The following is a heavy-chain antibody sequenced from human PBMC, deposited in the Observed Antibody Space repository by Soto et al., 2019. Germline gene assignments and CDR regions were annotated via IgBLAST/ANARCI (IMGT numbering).Heavy chain of an antibody. CDR3: ARGAVVVPNGLIAGMDV. CDR1: GYSFSNFY. V-gene: IGHV1-46*01. J-gene: IGHJ6*02. Sequence: ASEKVSCKPSGYSFSNFYVHWVRQAPGQGLAWMGIIDPSSGTTSYTQKFQERVTMTRDTSMSTVYMELSRLRSEDTAVYYCARGAVVVPNGLIAGMDVWGLGTTVTVSS. D-gene: IGHD2-15*01. CDR2: IDPSSGTT.